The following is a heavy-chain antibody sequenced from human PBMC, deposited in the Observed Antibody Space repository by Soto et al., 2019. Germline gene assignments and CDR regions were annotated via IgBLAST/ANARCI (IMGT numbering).Heavy chain of an antibody. CDR3: ARCENSAHSVLRFLEWSP. J-gene: IGHJ5*02. D-gene: IGHD3-3*01. V-gene: IGHV5-10-1*04. CDR1: GYSFAGYW. CDR2: IDPSDSDT. Sequence: PGESLKISCKGSGYSFAGYWITWVRQKPGKGLEWMGRIDPSDSDTRYSPSFQGQVTISADKSISTAYLQWSSLKASDTAMYYCARCENSAHSVLRFLEWSPWGQGTLVTVSS.